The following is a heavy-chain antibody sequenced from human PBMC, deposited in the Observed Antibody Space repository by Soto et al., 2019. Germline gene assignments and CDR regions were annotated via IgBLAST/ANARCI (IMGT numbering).Heavy chain of an antibody. Sequence: ASVKVSCKASGYTFNSYGISWVRQAPGQGLEWMGWISAYNGNTNYAQKIQGRVTLTTDTSTSTAYMELRSLTSDDTSVYYCARDRGSGWFVYWGQGALVTVSS. V-gene: IGHV1-18*01. CDR2: ISAYNGNT. CDR3: ARDRGSGWFVY. J-gene: IGHJ4*02. CDR1: GYTFNSYG. D-gene: IGHD6-19*01.